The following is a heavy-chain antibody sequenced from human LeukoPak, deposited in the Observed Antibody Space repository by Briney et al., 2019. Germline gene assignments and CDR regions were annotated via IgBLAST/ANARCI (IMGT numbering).Heavy chain of an antibody. CDR1: GFTFSDYY. Sequence: GGSLRLSCAASGFTFSDYYMSWIRQAPGKGLEWVSYISSGSSTIYYADSVKGRFTVSRDNGKNSLYLQMNSLRAEDTAVYYCARCIAAVDPMDYWGQGTLVTVSS. CDR3: ARCIAAVDPMDY. V-gene: IGHV3-11*04. D-gene: IGHD6-13*01. J-gene: IGHJ4*02. CDR2: ISSGSSTI.